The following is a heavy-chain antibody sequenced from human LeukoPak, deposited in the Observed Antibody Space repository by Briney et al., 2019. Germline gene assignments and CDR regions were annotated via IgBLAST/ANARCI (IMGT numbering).Heavy chain of an antibody. J-gene: IGHJ4*02. CDR1: GFTFNVYG. Sequence: PGGSLRLSCAASGFTFNVYGIHWVRQAPGKGLEWVAVIWSDGSNKYYADSVKGRFTISRDNSKDTLYLQMNSLRAEDTALYYCASDGIAVDRGIGYFDYWGQGTLVTVSS. D-gene: IGHD6-13*01. V-gene: IGHV3-33*01. CDR2: IWSDGSNK. CDR3: ASDGIAVDRGIGYFDY.